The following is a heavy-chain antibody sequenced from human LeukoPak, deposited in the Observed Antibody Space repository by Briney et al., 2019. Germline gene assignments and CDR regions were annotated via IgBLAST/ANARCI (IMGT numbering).Heavy chain of an antibody. CDR3: ARGPQRWLLPHDY. V-gene: IGHV1-8*01. CDR2: MNPNSGNT. Sequence: PQASVKVSCKASGYTFTSYDINWVRQATGQGLEWMGWMNPNSGNTGYAQKFQGRVTMTRNTSISTAYMELSSLRSEDTAVYYCARGPQRWLLPHDYWGQGTLVTVSS. D-gene: IGHD3-22*01. J-gene: IGHJ4*02. CDR1: GYTFTSYD.